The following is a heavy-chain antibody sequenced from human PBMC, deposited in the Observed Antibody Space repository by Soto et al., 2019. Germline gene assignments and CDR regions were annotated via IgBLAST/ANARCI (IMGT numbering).Heavy chain of an antibody. Sequence: GGSLRLSCAASGFTFSDYYMSWIRQAPGKGLEWVSYISSSGSTIYYADSVKGRFTISRDNAKNSLYLQMNSLRAEDTAVYYCAGAWKFLRYYFDYSGQGTLVTVYS. CDR3: AGAWKFLRYYFDY. CDR1: GFTFSDYY. CDR2: ISSSGSTI. J-gene: IGHJ4*02. V-gene: IGHV3-11*01. D-gene: IGHD1-1*01.